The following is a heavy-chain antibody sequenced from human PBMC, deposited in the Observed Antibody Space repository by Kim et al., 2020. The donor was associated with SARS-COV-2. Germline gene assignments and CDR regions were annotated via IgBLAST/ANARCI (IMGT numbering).Heavy chain of an antibody. D-gene: IGHD4-4*01. CDR1: GFTLSDYW. CDR3: VRAITTGSSS. V-gene: IGHV3-7*03. J-gene: IGHJ5*02. Sequence: GGSLRLSCVASGFTLSDYWMNWVRQAPGKGLEWVANMDEHGSGKYYVDSVRGLFTISRDKAKNSLQLQMNGLRAEDTAMYYCVRAITTGSSSWGQGTLVIVSS. CDR2: MDEHGSGK.